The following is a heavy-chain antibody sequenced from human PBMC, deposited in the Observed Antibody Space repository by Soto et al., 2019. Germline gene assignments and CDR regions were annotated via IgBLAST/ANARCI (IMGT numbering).Heavy chain of an antibody. CDR1: GFSLSTSGVG. J-gene: IGHJ4*02. Sequence: QITLKESGPTLVKPTQTLTPTCTFSGFSLSTSGVGVGWIRQPPGKALEWLALIYWNDDKRYSPSLKSRLTITKDTSKNQVVLTMTNMDPVDTATYYCAHSRTQGYCSGGSCYFDYWGQGTLVTVSS. D-gene: IGHD2-15*01. CDR3: AHSRTQGYCSGGSCYFDY. CDR2: IYWNDDK. V-gene: IGHV2-5*01.